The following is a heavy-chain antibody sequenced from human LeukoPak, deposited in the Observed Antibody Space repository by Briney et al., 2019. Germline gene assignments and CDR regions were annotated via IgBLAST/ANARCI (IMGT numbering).Heavy chain of an antibody. CDR3: ARATSDIVVVPAADFYYYYYMDV. D-gene: IGHD2-2*01. CDR2: VSAYNGNT. CDR1: GYTFTSYD. V-gene: IGHV1-18*01. Sequence: GASVKVSCKASGYTFTSYDISWVRQAPGQGLEWMGWVSAYNGNTNYVHHLQGRVTMTTDTSTSTAYMELRSLRSDDTAVYYCARATSDIVVVPAADFYYYYYMDVWGKGTTVTISS. J-gene: IGHJ6*03.